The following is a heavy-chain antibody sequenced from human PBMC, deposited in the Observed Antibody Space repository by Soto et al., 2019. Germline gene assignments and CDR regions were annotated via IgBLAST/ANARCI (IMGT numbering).Heavy chain of an antibody. D-gene: IGHD6-13*01. V-gene: IGHV3-30-3*01. Sequence: TGGSLRLSCAASGFTFSSYAMHWVRQAPGKGLEWVAVISYDGSNKYYADSVKGRFTISRDNSKNTLYLQMNSLRAEDTAVYYCARDRIAAGVFWFDPWGQGTLVTVSS. CDR1: GFTFSSYA. CDR2: ISYDGSNK. CDR3: ARDRIAAGVFWFDP. J-gene: IGHJ5*02.